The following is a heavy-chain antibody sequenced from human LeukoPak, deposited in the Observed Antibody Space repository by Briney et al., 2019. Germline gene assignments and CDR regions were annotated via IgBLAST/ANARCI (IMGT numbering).Heavy chain of an antibody. D-gene: IGHD3-3*01. J-gene: IGHJ4*02. CDR2: IKSKTDGGTT. Sequence: GGSLRLSCAASGFTFSNAWTSWVRQAPGKGLEWVGRIKSKTDGGTTDYAAPVKGRFTISRDDSKNTLYLQMNSLKTEDTAAYYCTTDLRFLEWLVTYWGQGTLVTVSS. V-gene: IGHV3-15*01. CDR1: GFTFSNAW. CDR3: TTDLRFLEWLVTY.